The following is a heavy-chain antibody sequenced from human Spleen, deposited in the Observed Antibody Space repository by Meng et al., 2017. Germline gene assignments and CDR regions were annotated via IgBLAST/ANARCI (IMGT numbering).Heavy chain of an antibody. CDR3: ARVGYYMDV. V-gene: IGHV4-39*07. CDR2: IYYSGST. CDR1: GGSISSSSYY. J-gene: IGHJ6*03. Sequence: GSLRLSCTVSGGSISSSSYYWGWTRQPPGKGLEWIGSIYYSGSTYYNPSLKSRVTISVDTSKNQFSLKLSSMTVTAADTAVYYCARVGYYMDVWGQGTTVTVSS.